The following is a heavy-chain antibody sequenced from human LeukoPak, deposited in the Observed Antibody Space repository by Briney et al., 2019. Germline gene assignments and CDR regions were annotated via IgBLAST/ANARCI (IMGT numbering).Heavy chain of an antibody. V-gene: IGHV1-2*02. CDR3: GRGIQSFDP. CDR1: GYTFTGYY. Sequence: GASVKVSCKASGYTFTGYYIHWVRQAPGQGLEWMGWINPKSGGTNYAQKFQDRVTMTRDTSMSTAYMEISRLRYDDTAVYYCGRGIQSFDPWGQGTLVTVSS. CDR2: INPKSGGT. J-gene: IGHJ5*02.